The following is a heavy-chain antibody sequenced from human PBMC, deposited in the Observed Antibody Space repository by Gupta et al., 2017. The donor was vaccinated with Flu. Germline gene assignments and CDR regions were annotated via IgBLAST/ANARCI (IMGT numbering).Heavy chain of an antibody. CDR1: SNYR. D-gene: IGHD4-4*01. CDR3: AKGSAATTSGGMDV. J-gene: IGHJ6*02. V-gene: IGHV3-30*18. CDR2: ISYDGSDK. Sequence: SNYRIHWARQAPGKGLEWVAVISYDGSDKYHADSVKGRFTISRDNSKNTLFLQMNSLRPEDTAVYYCAKGSAATTSGGMDVCAQGTTVTVSS.